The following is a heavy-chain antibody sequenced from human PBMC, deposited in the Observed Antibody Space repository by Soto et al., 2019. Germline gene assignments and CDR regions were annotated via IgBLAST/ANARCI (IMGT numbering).Heavy chain of an antibody. CDR1: EGSIVSYY. V-gene: IGHV4-59*01. CDR3: ARGEYDFWSGSRSYYGPGSFLIFAY. Sequence: PFQTLCLTWSVAEGSIVSYYWSWIRQPPEKGLEWIGYIYYSGSTNYNPSLKSRVTISVDTSKNQFSLKLSSVTAADTAVYYCARGEYDFWSGSRSYYGPGSFLIFAYWGQGTLVTVTS. J-gene: IGHJ4*02. CDR2: IYYSGST. D-gene: IGHD3-3*01.